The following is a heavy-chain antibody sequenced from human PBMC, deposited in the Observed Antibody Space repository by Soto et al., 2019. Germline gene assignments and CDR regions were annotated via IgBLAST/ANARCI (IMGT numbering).Heavy chain of an antibody. V-gene: IGHV4-34*01. J-gene: IGHJ4*01. CDR2: VSHSGST. CDR1: GGSXSGYY. Sequence: SETLSLTCAVYGGSXSGYYWSWIRQPPGKGLEWIGEVSHSGSTKYNPSLESRVTISVDTSKNQFSLRLSSMTAADTAVYYCARGPYDILSGSRGYFDYWGHGILVTVSS. CDR3: ARGPYDILSGSRGYFDY. D-gene: IGHD3-9*01.